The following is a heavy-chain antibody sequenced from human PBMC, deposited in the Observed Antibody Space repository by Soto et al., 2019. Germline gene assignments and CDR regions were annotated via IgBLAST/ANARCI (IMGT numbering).Heavy chain of an antibody. D-gene: IGHD3-22*01. CDR1: GGSISSGGYY. V-gene: IGHV4-31*03. CDR3: ARGSLVVVITLAFDI. J-gene: IGHJ3*02. Sequence: QVQLQESGPGLVKPSQTLSLTCTVSGGSISSGGYYWSWIRQHPGKGLEWIGYIYYSGSTYYNPSLKSRVTLSVDTSKNQFSLKLSSVTAAHTAVYYCARGSLVVVITLAFDIWGQGTMVTVSS. CDR2: IYYSGST.